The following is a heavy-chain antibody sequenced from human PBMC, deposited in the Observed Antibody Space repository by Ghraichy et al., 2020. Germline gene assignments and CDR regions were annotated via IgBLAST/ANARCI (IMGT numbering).Heavy chain of an antibody. J-gene: IGHJ5*02. CDR1: GGSFSGYY. D-gene: IGHD3-22*01. Sequence: SETLSLTCAVYGGSFSGYYWSWIRQPPGKGLEWIGEINHSGSTNYNPSLKSRVTMSVDTSKKQFSLKLSSVTAADTAVYYCARAPSYDSSGQNWFDPWGQGTLVTVSS. V-gene: IGHV4-34*01. CDR3: ARAPSYDSSGQNWFDP. CDR2: INHSGST.